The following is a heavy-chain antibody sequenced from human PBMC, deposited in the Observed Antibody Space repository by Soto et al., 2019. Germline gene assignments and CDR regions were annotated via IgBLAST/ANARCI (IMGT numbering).Heavy chain of an antibody. V-gene: IGHV1-46*03. D-gene: IGHD2-15*01. CDR2: INPSGGST. CDR3: ARDVVVVAATSPAFLQH. CDR1: GYTFTSYY. J-gene: IGHJ1*01. Sequence: ASVKVSCKASGYTFTSYYMHWVRQAPGQGLEWMGIINPSGGSTSYAQKFQGRVTMTRDTSTSTVYMELSSLRSEDTAVYYCARDVVVVAATSPAFLQHWGQGTLVTVS.